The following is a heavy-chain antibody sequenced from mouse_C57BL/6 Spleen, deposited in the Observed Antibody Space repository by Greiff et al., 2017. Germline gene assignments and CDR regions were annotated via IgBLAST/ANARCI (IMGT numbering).Heavy chain of an antibody. CDR2: ISDGGSYT. D-gene: IGHD1-1*01. CDR1: VFTFSSSA. J-gene: IGHJ3*01. V-gene: IGHV5-4*01. Sequence: EVQLVESGGGLVKPGGSLKLSCAASVFTFSSSAMPWVRQTPEKRLEWVATISDGGSYTYYPDNVQGRFTISRDNAKNNLYLQMSHLKSEDTAMYYCARDHYGSSYGFAYWGQGTLVTVSA. CDR3: ARDHYGSSYGFAY.